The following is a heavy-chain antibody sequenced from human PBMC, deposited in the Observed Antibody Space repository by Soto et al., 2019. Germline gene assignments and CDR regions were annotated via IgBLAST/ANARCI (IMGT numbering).Heavy chain of an antibody. V-gene: IGHV3-23*01. CDR1: GFTFSSDA. J-gene: IGHJ4*02. CDR3: XXXRGRRXLEWLLYVY. CDR2: ISGSGGSS. D-gene: IGHD3-3*01. Sequence: EVQLLESGGGLVQPGGSLRLSCAASGFTFSSDAMSWVRXVXGKGVEWVAVISGSGGSSYYAESVKGRFTISRDNSKNTLYLQMNXXXAEXXAXXXXXXXRGRRXLEWLLYVYWGQGTLVTVSS.